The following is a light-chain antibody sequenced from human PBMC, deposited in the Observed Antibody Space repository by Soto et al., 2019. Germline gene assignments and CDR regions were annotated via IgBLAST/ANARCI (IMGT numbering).Light chain of an antibody. CDR2: AAS. CDR1: QSISNY. Sequence: DMEMTQSPSSLSASVGDRVTITCRASQSISNYLNWYQHKPGKVPTLLIYAASSLQSGVPTRFSGSGSGTHFTLTINSLQPEDFATYYCQHSYGTPLTFGGGTKIEIK. V-gene: IGKV1-39*01. CDR3: QHSYGTPLT. J-gene: IGKJ4*01.